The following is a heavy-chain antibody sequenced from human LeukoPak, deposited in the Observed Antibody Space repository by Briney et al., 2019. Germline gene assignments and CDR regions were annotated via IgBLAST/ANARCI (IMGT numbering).Heavy chain of an antibody. Sequence: SETLSLTCTFSGGSISSHYWTWIRQPPVKGLEWIGDISNRGSTSYNPSLKSRVTISIDTSKNQFSLKLSSVTAADTAVYYCGRDALVGYFSYYYMDVWGKGTTVTVSS. J-gene: IGHJ6*03. V-gene: IGHV4-59*11. CDR2: ISNRGST. CDR3: GRDALVGYFSYYYMDV. D-gene: IGHD2-15*01. CDR1: GGSISSHY.